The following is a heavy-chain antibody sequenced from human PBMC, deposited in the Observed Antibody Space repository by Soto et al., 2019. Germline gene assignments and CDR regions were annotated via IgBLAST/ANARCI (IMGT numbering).Heavy chain of an antibody. D-gene: IGHD3-16*01. CDR2: ISAYNGNT. J-gene: IGHJ4*02. CDR1: GYTFTNFG. Sequence: QVQLVQSGAEVKKPGASVKVSCKDSGYTFTNFGISWVRQAPGQGLEWMGWISAYNGNTNYAQNFQGRVTMTTDTSTGTAYMELRGLRSDDTAVYYWARGGTPLDYWGQGTLVTVSS. V-gene: IGHV1-18*01. CDR3: ARGGTPLDY.